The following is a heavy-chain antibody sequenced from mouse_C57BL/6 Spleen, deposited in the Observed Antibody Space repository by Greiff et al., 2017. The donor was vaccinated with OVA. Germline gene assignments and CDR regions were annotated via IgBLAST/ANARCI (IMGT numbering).Heavy chain of an antibody. V-gene: IGHV5-4*03. Sequence: EVMLVESGGGLVKPGGSLKLSCAASGFTFSSYAMSWVRQTPEKRLEWVATISDGGSYTYYPDNVKGRVTFTRDNAKNNLYLQISRLTSEDPAVYYCARVVYSYAMAYWGQGTSVTVSS. CDR3: ARVVYSYAMAY. J-gene: IGHJ4*01. CDR2: ISDGGSYT. CDR1: GFTFSSYA.